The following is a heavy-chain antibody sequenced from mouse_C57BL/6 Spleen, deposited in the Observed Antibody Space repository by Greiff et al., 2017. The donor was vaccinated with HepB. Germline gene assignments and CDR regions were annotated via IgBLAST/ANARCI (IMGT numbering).Heavy chain of an antibody. CDR3: ARHGGLRGFDY. CDR1: GFTFSDYG. Sequence: EVKLMESGGGLVQPGGSLKLSCAASGFTFSDYGMAWVRQAPRKGPEWVAFISNLAYSIYYADTVTGRFTISRENAKNTLYLEMSSLRSEDTAMYYCARHGGLRGFDYWGQGTTLTVSS. J-gene: IGHJ2*01. D-gene: IGHD2-4*01. CDR2: ISNLAYSI. V-gene: IGHV5-15*01.